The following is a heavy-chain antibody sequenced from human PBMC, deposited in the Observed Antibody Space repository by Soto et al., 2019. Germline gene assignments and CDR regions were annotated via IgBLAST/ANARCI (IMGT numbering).Heavy chain of an antibody. V-gene: IGHV1-2*02. D-gene: IGHD1-26*01. CDR3: ARARLVGATKGLRDYGMDV. Sequence: ASVKVSCKASGYTFTGYYMHWVRQAPGQGLEWMGWINPNSGGTNYAQKFQGRVTMTRDTSISTAYMELSRLRSDDTAVYYCARARLVGATKGLRDYGMDVWGQGTTVTVSS. J-gene: IGHJ6*02. CDR2: INPNSGGT. CDR1: GYTFTGYY.